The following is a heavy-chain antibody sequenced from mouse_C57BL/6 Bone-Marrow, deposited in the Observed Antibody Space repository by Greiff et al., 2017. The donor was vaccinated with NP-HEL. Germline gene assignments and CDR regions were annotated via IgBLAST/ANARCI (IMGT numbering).Heavy chain of an antibody. Sequence: VQLVESGAELVRPGTSVKVSCKASGYAFTNYLIEWVKQRPGQGLEWIGVINPGSGGTNYNEKFKGKATLTADKSSSTAYMQLSSLTSEDSAVYFCARWENYYGRAFAYWGQGTLVTVSA. CDR3: ARWENYYGRAFAY. CDR1: GYAFTNYL. V-gene: IGHV1-54*01. D-gene: IGHD1-1*01. CDR2: INPGSGGT. J-gene: IGHJ3*01.